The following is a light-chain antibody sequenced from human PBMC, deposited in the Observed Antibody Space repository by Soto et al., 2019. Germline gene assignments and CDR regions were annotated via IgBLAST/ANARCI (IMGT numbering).Light chain of an antibody. CDR3: QQYGSSGT. J-gene: IGKJ1*01. CDR2: GAS. V-gene: IGKV3-20*01. Sequence: IVLTQSPGALSLSPWERATLSCRASQSVSNNYLAWYQQKPGQAPRLLIYGASNRATGIPDRFSGSGSGTDFTLTISRLEPEDFAVYYCQQYGSSGTFGQGTNVDIK. CDR1: QSVSNNY.